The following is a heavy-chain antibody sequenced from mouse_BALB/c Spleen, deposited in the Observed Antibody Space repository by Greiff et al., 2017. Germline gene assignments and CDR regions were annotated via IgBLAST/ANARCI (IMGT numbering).Heavy chain of an antibody. V-gene: IGHV5-17*02. Sequence: EVQVVESGGGLVQPGGSRKLSCAASGFTFSSFGMHWVRQAPEKGLEWVAYISSGSSTIYYADTVKGRFTISRDNPKNTLFLQMTSLRSEDTAMYYCAREGRSPMDYWGQGTSVTVSS. J-gene: IGHJ4*01. CDR3: AREGRSPMDY. D-gene: IGHD6-2*01. CDR2: ISSGSSTI. CDR1: GFTFSSFG.